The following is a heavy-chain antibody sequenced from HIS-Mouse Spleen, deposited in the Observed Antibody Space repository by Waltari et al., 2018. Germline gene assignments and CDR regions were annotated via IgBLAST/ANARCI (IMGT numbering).Heavy chain of an antibody. V-gene: IGHV3-9*01. Sequence: EVQLVESGGGLVQPGRSLRLSCAASGFTFDDYAMHCVRQAPGKGLEWVSGISWNSGSIGYADSVKGRFTISRDNAKNSLYLQMNSLRAEDTALYYCAKVLSFRGVFDYWGQGTLVTVSS. CDR2: ISWNSGSI. CDR1: GFTFDDYA. D-gene: IGHD3-10*01. J-gene: IGHJ4*02. CDR3: AKVLSFRGVFDY.